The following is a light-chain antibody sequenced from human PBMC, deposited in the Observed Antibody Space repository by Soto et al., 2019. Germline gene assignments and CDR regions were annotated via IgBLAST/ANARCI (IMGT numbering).Light chain of an antibody. CDR1: QSVSSSY. J-gene: IGKJ1*01. CDR3: QQYGSSVCT. Sequence: EIVLTQSPGTLSLSPGERATLSCRASQSVSSSYLALYQQKPAQAPRLLIYGASSRATGIPDRVSGSGSGTDFNRTISRLEPEAFAVYYCQQYGSSVCTFGQGAKVAIK. CDR2: GAS. V-gene: IGKV3-20*01.